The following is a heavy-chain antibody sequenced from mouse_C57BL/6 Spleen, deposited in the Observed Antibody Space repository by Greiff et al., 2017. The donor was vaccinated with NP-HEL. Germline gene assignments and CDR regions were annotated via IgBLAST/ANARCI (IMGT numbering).Heavy chain of an antibody. J-gene: IGHJ1*03. D-gene: IGHD1-1*01. CDR1: GFNIKDYY. CDR3: ARPPPYGSSYVGYFDV. Sequence: EVQLQQSGAELVKPGASVKLSCTASGFNIKDYYMHWVKQRTEQGLEWIGRIDPEDGETKYAPKFQGKATITADKSSNKAYLQLSSLTSEYTAVYYCARPPPYGSSYVGYFDVWGTGTTVTFSS. CDR2: IDPEDGET. V-gene: IGHV14-2*01.